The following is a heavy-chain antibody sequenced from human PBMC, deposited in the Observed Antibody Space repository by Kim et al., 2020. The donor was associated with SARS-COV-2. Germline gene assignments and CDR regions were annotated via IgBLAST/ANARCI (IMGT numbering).Heavy chain of an antibody. CDR2: IYYSGST. J-gene: IGHJ4*02. Sequence: SETLSLTCTVSGGSISSGGYYWSWIRQHPGKGLEWIGYIYYSGSTYYNPSLKSRVTISVDTSKNQFSLKLSSVTAADTAVYYCARSSSGWPLGSSGGYWGQGTLVTVSS. CDR3: ARSSSGWPLGSSGGY. V-gene: IGHV4-31*03. D-gene: IGHD6-19*01. CDR1: GGSISSGGYY.